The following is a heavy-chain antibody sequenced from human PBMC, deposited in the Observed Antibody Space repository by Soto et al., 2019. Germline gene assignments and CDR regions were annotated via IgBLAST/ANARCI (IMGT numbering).Heavy chain of an antibody. D-gene: IGHD4-17*01. J-gene: IGHJ6*03. CDR1: GGSISSYY. Sequence: SETLSLTCTVSGGSISSYYWSWIRQPPGKGLEWIGYIYYSGSTNYNPSLKSRVTISVDTSKNQFSLKLSSVTAADTAVYYCARQSHDYGDSMSYYYYMDVWGKGTTVTVSS. CDR3: ARQSHDYGDSMSYYYYMDV. V-gene: IGHV4-59*08. CDR2: IYYSGST.